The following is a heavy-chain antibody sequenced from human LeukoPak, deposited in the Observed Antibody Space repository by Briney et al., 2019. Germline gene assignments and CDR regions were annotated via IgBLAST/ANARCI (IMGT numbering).Heavy chain of an antibody. CDR1: GGSISSYY. D-gene: IGHD6-19*01. J-gene: IGHJ6*02. V-gene: IGHV4-59*08. CDR2: IYYSGST. CDR3: ARTSSSGWPPYYYYGMDV. Sequence: SETLSLTCTVSGGSISSYYWSWIRQPPGKGLEWIGYIYYSGSTNYNPSLKGRVTISVDTSKNQFSLKLSSVTAADTAVYYCARTSSSGWPPYYYYGMDVWGQGTTVTVSS.